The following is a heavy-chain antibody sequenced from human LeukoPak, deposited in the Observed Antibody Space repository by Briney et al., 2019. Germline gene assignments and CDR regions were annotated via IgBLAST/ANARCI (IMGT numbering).Heavy chain of an antibody. J-gene: IGHJ4*02. D-gene: IGHD6-13*01. CDR1: GFSFSSNS. CDR2: ISGSGGRT. Sequence: GGSLRLSCAASGFSFSSNSMSWVRQAPGKGLEWVSAISGSGGRTFYADSVKGRFTISRDNSKNTLYLQMNSLRAEDTAVYYCAVQRTLWQQVLDHWGQGTLVTVSS. V-gene: IGHV3-23*01. CDR3: AVQRTLWQQVLDH.